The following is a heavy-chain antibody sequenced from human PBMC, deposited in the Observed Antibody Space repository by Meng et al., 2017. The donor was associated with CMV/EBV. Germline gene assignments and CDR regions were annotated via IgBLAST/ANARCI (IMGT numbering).Heavy chain of an antibody. J-gene: IGHJ4*02. CDR2: IYYSGST. D-gene: IGHD6-13*01. V-gene: IGHV4-39*07. CDR3: ARDRDMYSSSWYPFDY. CDR1: GGSISSSSYY. Sequence: SEILSLTCTVSGGSISSSSYYWGWIRQPPGKGLEWIGSIYYSGSTYYNPSLKSRVTISVDTSKNQFSLKLSSVTAADTAVYYCARDRDMYSSSWYPFDYWGQGTLVTVSS.